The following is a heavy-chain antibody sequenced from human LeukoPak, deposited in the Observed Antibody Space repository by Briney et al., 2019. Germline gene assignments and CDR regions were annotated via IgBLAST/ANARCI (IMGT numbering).Heavy chain of an antibody. J-gene: IGHJ3*02. CDR1: GFTFSSYT. V-gene: IGHV3-30-3*01. CDR3: ARLAAPDAFDI. CDR2: ISYDGSNK. D-gene: IGHD6-13*01. Sequence: PGRSLRLSCAASGFTFSSYTMYWVRQAPGKGLEWVAVISYDGSNKYYADSVKGRFTISRDNSKNTVYLQMNSLRVEDTAVYYCARLAAPDAFDIWGQGTMVAVSS.